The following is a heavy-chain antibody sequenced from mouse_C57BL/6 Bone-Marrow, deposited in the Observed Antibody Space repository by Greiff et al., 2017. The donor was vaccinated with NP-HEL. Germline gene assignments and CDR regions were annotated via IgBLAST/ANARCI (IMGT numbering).Heavy chain of an antibody. V-gene: IGHV14-4*01. CDR1: GFNIKDDY. Sequence: VQLQQSGAELVRPGASVKLSCTASGFNIKDDYMHWVKQRPEQGLEWIGWIDPENGDPEYASKFQGKATLTADTSSNTAYLQLSSLTSEDTAVYYCTLNYYGSSLAWFAYWGQGTLVTVSA. CDR3: TLNYYGSSLAWFAY. CDR2: IDPENGDP. D-gene: IGHD1-1*01. J-gene: IGHJ3*01.